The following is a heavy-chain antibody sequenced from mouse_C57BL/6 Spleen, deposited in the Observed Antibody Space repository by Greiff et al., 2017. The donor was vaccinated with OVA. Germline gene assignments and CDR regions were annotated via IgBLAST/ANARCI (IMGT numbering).Heavy chain of an antibody. V-gene: IGHV1-52*01. J-gene: IGHJ2*01. Sequence: QVQLQQPGAELVRPGSSVTLSCKASGYPFPSYWMHWVKQRPIQGLEWIGNIDPSDSETHYNQKFKDKATLTVDKSSSTAYMQLSSLTSEDSAVYYCARGGRITTVVATPYDFDDWGQGTTLTVAS. CDR3: ARGGRITTVVATPYDFDD. D-gene: IGHD1-1*01. CDR1: GYPFPSYW. CDR2: IDPSDSET.